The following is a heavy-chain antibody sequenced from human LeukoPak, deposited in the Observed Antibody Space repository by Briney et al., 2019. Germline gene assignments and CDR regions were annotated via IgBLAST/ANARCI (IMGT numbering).Heavy chain of an antibody. V-gene: IGHV3-30-3*01. Sequence: GGSLRLSCAASGFTFSSYAMHWVRQAPGKGLEWVAVISYDGSNKYYADSMKGRFTISRDNSKNTLYLQMNSLRAEDTAVYYCARALDEGARFDYWGQGTLVTVSS. CDR1: GFTFSSYA. CDR3: ARALDEGARFDY. CDR2: ISYDGSNK. J-gene: IGHJ4*02.